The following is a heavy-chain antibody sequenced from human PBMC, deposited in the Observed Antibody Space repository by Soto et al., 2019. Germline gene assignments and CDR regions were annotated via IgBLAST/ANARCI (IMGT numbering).Heavy chain of an antibody. D-gene: IGHD2-8*01. CDR2: ISSSSSYI. Sequence: GGSLRLSCAASGFTFSSYSMNWVRQAPGKXLEWVSSISSSSSYIYYADSVKGRFTISRDNAKNSLYLQMNSLRAEDTAVYYCARGPKLMVYAIYGWFDPWGQGTLVTVSS. CDR3: ARGPKLMVYAIYGWFDP. CDR1: GFTFSSYS. J-gene: IGHJ5*02. V-gene: IGHV3-21*01.